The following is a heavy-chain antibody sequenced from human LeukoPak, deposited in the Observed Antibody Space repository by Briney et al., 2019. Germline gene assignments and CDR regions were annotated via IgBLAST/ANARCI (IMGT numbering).Heavy chain of an antibody. CDR1: GGSFSGYY. Sequence: SETLSLTCAVYGGSFSGYYWSWIRQPPGKGLEWIGEINHSGSTNYNPSLKSRVTISVDTSKNQFSLKLSSVTAADTAVYYCARGGVSGRLVRAYFQHWGQGTLVTVSS. CDR3: ARGGVSGRLVRAYFQH. V-gene: IGHV4-34*01. J-gene: IGHJ1*01. D-gene: IGHD6-19*01. CDR2: INHSGST.